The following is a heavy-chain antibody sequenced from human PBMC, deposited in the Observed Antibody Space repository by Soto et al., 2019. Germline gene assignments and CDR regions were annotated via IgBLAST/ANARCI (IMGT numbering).Heavy chain of an antibody. D-gene: IGHD3-10*01. CDR3: ARDDHYGSGSYGNWFDP. CDR2: IYYSGST. J-gene: IGHJ5*02. Sequence: SETLSLTCTVSGGSISSGGYYWSWIRQHPGKGLEWIGYIYYSGSTYYNPSLKSRVTISVDTSKSQFSLKLSSVTAADTAVYYCARDDHYGSGSYGNWFDPWGQGTLVTVSS. CDR1: GGSISSGGYY. V-gene: IGHV4-31*03.